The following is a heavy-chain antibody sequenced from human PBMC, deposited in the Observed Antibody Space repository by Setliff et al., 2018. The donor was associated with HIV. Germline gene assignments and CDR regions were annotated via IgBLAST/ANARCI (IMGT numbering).Heavy chain of an antibody. D-gene: IGHD3-3*01. CDR2: ISAYNGNT. Sequence: ASVKVSCKASGYTFSDYYIHWIRQAPGRGLEWMGWISAYNGNTNYAQKLQGRVTMTTDTSTSTAYMELRSLRSDDTAVYYCARDEGNYNFWSGYYPYFDYWGQGTLVTVSS. CDR1: GYTFSDYY. V-gene: IGHV1-18*04. J-gene: IGHJ4*02. CDR3: ARDEGNYNFWSGYYPYFDY.